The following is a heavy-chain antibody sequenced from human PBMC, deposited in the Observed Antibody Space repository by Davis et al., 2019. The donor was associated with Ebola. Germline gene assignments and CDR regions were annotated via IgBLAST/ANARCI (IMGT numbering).Heavy chain of an antibody. V-gene: IGHV1-2*02. Sequence: AASVKVSCKASGYTFTSYYMHWVRQAPGQGLEWMGWINPNSGGTNYAQKLQGRVTMTTDTSTSTAYMELRSLRSDDTAVYYCARDITMIVGGWFDPWGQGTLVTVSS. J-gene: IGHJ5*02. CDR1: GYTFTSYY. D-gene: IGHD3-22*01. CDR3: ARDITMIVGGWFDP. CDR2: INPNSGGT.